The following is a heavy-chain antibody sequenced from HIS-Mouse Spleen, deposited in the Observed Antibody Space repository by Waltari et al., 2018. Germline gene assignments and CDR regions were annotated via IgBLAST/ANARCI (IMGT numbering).Heavy chain of an antibody. J-gene: IGHJ2*01. CDR3: ARESPYSSSWYDWYFDL. CDR2: IDYSGST. Sequence: QLQLQESGPGLVKPSETLSLTCTVSGGSISSSSYYWGWIRQPPGKGLEWIGSIDYSGSTYYNPALKSRVTISVDTSKNQVSLKLSSVTAADTAVYYCARESPYSSSWYDWYFDLWGRGTLVTVSS. V-gene: IGHV4-39*07. CDR1: GGSISSSSYY. D-gene: IGHD6-13*01.